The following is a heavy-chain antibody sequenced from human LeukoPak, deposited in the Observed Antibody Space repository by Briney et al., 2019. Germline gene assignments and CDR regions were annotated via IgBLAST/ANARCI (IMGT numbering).Heavy chain of an antibody. Sequence: PGGSLRLSCAASGFTFSSYAMSWVRQAPGKGPEWVSAISGSGGSTYYADSVKGRFTISRDNSRNTLYLQMNSLRTEDTAVYYCATLYGGQRADGYWGQGTLVTVST. V-gene: IGHV3-23*01. CDR1: GFTFSSYA. D-gene: IGHD4-23*01. CDR3: ATLYGGQRADGY. J-gene: IGHJ4*02. CDR2: ISGSGGST.